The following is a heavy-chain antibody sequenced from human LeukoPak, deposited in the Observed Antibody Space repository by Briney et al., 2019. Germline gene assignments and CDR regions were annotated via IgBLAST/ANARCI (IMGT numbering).Heavy chain of an antibody. J-gene: IGHJ5*02. Sequence: GASVKVSCKASGYTFTSYAMNWVRQAPGQGLEWMGGIIPIFGTASYAQKFQGRVTITADESTSTAYMELSSLRSEDTAVYYCARLGPFYDSSSYGDYNWFDPWGQGTLVTVSS. CDR1: GYTFTSYA. CDR3: ARLGPFYDSSSYGDYNWFDP. D-gene: IGHD3-22*01. CDR2: IIPIFGTA. V-gene: IGHV1-69*13.